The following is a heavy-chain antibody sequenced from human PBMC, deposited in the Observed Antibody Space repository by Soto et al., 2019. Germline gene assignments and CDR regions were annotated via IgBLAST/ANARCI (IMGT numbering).Heavy chain of an antibody. Sequence: VQLVESGGGFVKPGGSLRLSCAASGLTFSNVWMNWVRQAPGKGLEWVGHIKSKTDGGTTDYAAPVKGRFTISRDDSKNTLYLQMNSLKIDDTGVYYCTTDRWPYFQSDYWGQGTLVTVSP. J-gene: IGHJ4*02. V-gene: IGHV3-15*07. CDR2: IKSKTDGGTT. CDR3: TTDRWPYFQSDY. CDR1: GLTFSNVW.